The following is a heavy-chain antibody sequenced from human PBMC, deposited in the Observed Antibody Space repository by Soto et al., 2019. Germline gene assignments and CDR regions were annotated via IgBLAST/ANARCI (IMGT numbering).Heavy chain of an antibody. J-gene: IGHJ3*01. Sequence: QVQLVQSGAEVKKPGASVKVSCKASGHTFTKYYMHWVRQAPGQGLAWMGRINPSGGDTTYAQRFQGRITMTSDTSTTTLYMKLDSLTSEDTAVYYCASPSGNSGGDAFLLWGQGTMVIVSS. V-gene: IGHV1-46*01. CDR2: INPSGGDT. CDR1: GHTFTKYY. D-gene: IGHD1-26*01. CDR3: ASPSGNSGGDAFLL.